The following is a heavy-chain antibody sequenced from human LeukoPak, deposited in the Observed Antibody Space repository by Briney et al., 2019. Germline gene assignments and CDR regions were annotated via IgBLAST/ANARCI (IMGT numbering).Heavy chain of an antibody. V-gene: IGHV1-18*01. J-gene: IGHJ4*02. CDR1: GYTFTSYG. CDR3: ARVYDSSVLPDY. Sequence: ASVKVSCKASGYTFTSYGISWVRQAPGQRLEWMGWISAYNGITNYAQKLQGRVTMTTDTSTSTAYMELRSLRSDDTAVYYCARVYDSSVLPDYWGQGTLVTVSS. CDR2: ISAYNGIT. D-gene: IGHD3-22*01.